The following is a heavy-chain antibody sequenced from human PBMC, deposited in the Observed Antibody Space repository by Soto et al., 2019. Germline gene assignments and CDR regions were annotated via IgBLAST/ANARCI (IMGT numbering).Heavy chain of an antibody. V-gene: IGHV3-66*01. CDR1: GFTVSSKY. Sequence: GGSLRLSCAASGFTVSSKYMSWVRQAPGKGLEWVSVIYSGGSTYYADSVKGRFTISRDNSKNTLYLQMNSLRVEDTAVYYCARSKEVGVTAPDHWGQGTLVTVSS. CDR3: ARSKEVGVTAPDH. D-gene: IGHD1-26*01. J-gene: IGHJ4*02. CDR2: IYSGGST.